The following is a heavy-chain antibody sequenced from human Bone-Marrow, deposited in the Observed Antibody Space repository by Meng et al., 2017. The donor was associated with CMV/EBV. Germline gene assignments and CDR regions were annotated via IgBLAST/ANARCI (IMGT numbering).Heavy chain of an antibody. D-gene: IGHD6-13*01. V-gene: IGHV4-39*07. CDR1: GGSISSSSYY. J-gene: IGHJ4*02. CDR3: ASCSSSWLGTFDY. CDR2: IYYSGST. Sequence: SETLSLTCIVSGGSISSSSYYWGWIRQPPGKELEWIGSIYYSGSTYYNPSLNSRVTISVDTSKNRFSLKLSSVTAADTAVYYCASCSSSWLGTFDYWGQGTLVTVSS.